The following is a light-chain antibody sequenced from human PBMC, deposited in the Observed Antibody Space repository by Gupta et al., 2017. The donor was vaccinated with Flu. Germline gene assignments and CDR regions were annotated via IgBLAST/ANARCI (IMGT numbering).Light chain of an antibody. J-gene: IGKJ1*01. CDR1: QSVRSNY. CDR2: GAS. CDR3: QKYDTSPWT. Sequence: ESVLTQSPGTLSLSPGERATLSCRASQSVRSNYFAWYQQKSGQAPRLLIYGASSRATGIPDRFSGSGSGTDFTLSISRLEPEDFAVYYCQKYDTSPWTFGQGTKVEI. V-gene: IGKV3-20*01.